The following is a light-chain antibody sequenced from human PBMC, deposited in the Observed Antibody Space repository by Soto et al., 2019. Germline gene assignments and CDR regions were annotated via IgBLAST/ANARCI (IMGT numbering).Light chain of an antibody. J-gene: IGKJ1*01. CDR1: QSLSVSY. CDR3: HQCGDSPQT. V-gene: IGKV3-20*01. Sequence: EIVLTQSPGTLSLSPGDRATLSCRASQSLSVSYIAWYQQRPGQAPRLLIYGTSTMATGIPDRFSGSGSGTDFTLAISRLEPEDFAVYYCHQCGDSPQTFGQGTTVEI. CDR2: GTS.